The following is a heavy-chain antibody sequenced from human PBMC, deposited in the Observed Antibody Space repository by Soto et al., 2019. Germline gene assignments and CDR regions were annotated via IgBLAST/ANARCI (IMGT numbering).Heavy chain of an antibody. V-gene: IGHV4-34*01. Sequence: SETLSLTCAVYGGSFSGYYWSWIRQPPGKGLEWIGEINHSGSTNYNPSLKSRVTISVDTSKNQFSLKLSSVTAADTAVYYCARAGLLYSSSWYYFDYWGQGTLVTVSS. CDR3: ARAGLLYSSSWYYFDY. CDR1: GGSFSGYY. CDR2: INHSGST. D-gene: IGHD6-13*01. J-gene: IGHJ4*02.